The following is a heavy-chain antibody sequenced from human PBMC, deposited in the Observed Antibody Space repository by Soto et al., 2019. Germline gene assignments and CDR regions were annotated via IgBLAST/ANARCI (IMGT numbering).Heavy chain of an antibody. CDR2: ISSSSSHT. Sequence: QVQLVESGGGLVKPGGSLRLSCAASGFTFSDYYMSWTRQAPGKGLEWVSHISSSSSHTNYADSVKGRFTISRDNAKNSLYLQMNNRRAEDTAVYYCARGGGSAQLWFGELLPFDYWGQGTLVTVSS. D-gene: IGHD3-10*01. CDR3: ARGGGSAQLWFGELLPFDY. V-gene: IGHV3-11*05. CDR1: GFTFSDYY. J-gene: IGHJ4*02.